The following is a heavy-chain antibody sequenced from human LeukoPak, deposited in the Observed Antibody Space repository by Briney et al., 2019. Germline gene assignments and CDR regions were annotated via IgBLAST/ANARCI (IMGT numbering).Heavy chain of an antibody. J-gene: IGHJ3*02. CDR3: AKDCSISMIATDAYDM. D-gene: IGHD3-22*01. CDR1: GFSFSDYA. Sequence: GGSLRLSCAASGFSFSDYAMSWVRQAPGKGLQWVSAISGSGDTYYGDSVKGRLTISRDNSKNTLSLQMNSLRAEDTAVYYCAKDCSISMIATDAYDMWGPGTMVTVSS. CDR2: ISGSGDT. V-gene: IGHV3-23*01.